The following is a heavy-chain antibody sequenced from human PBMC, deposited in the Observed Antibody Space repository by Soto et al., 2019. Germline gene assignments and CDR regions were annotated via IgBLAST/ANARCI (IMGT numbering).Heavy chain of an antibody. J-gene: IGHJ5*02. CDR2: IYYSGST. V-gene: IGHV4-61*01. CDR1: GGSVSSGSYY. CDR3: ARDLQGWFDP. Sequence: KPSETLSLTCTVSGGSVSSGSYYWSWIRQPPGKGLEWIGYIYYSGSTNYNPSLKSRVTISVDTSKNQFSLKLSSVTAADTAVYYCARDLQGWFDPWGQGTLVTVSS.